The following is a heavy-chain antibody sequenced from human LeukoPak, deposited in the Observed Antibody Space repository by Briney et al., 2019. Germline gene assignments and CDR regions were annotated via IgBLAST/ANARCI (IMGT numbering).Heavy chain of an antibody. CDR1: GYTFTTYD. J-gene: IGHJ4*02. CDR3: ARASLVDYPTLDY. V-gene: IGHV1-8*01. D-gene: IGHD4-11*01. Sequence: ASVTVSCKASGYTFTTYDINWVRQATGQEPEWMGWMNPNSGDTGSVQKFQGRVTMTWNTSLDTAYMELASLRSEDTAVYYCARASLVDYPTLDYWGQGTLVTVSS. CDR2: MNPNSGDT.